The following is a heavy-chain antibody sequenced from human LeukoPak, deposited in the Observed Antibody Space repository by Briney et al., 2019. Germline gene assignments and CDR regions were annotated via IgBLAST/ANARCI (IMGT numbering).Heavy chain of an antibody. CDR3: ARGGYNRDFDY. D-gene: IGHD1-14*01. J-gene: IGHJ4*02. CDR1: GFTFNNAW. CDR2: INHSGST. Sequence: PGGSLRLSCEASGFTFNNAWMNWVRQAPGKGLEWIGEINHSGSTNYNPSLKSRVTISVDTSKNQFSLKLSSVTAADTAVYYCARGGYNRDFDYWGQGTLVTVSS. V-gene: IGHV4-34*01.